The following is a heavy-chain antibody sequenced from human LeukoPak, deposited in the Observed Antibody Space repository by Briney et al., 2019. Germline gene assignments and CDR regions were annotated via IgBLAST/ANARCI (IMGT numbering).Heavy chain of an antibody. Sequence: PSETLSLTCTVSGGSISGSSYYWGWIRQPPGTGLEWIGSIYYSGSTYYNPSLKSRVTISVDTSKNQFSLKLSSVTAADTAVYYCASLPRVVPAAMGYYGMDVWGQGTTVTVSS. V-gene: IGHV4-39*01. CDR1: GGSISGSSYY. D-gene: IGHD2-2*01. CDR3: ASLPRVVPAAMGYYGMDV. J-gene: IGHJ6*02. CDR2: IYYSGST.